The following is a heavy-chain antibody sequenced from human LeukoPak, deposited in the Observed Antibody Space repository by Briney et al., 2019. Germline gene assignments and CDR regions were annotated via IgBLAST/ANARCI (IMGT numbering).Heavy chain of an antibody. CDR2: IYYSGST. CDR1: GGSISSSSYY. J-gene: IGHJ4*02. CDR3: ARHRQGGIYSSSWYGFDD. D-gene: IGHD6-13*01. Sequence: SEPLSLNFPVSGGSISSSSYYWGWIRPPPGKGLEWIGLIYYSGSTYYHPSLKSRVTISVDTSKNQFSLKLSSVTAADSAVYYCARHRQGGIYSSSWYGFDDWGQGTLGTV. V-gene: IGHV4-39*01.